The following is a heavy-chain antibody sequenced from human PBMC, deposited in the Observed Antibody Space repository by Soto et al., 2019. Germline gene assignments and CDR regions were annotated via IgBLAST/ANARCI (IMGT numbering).Heavy chain of an antibody. Sequence: SETLSLTCTVSGGSISSSSYYWGWIRQPPGKGLEWIGSIYYSGSTYYNPSLKSRVTISVDTSKNQFSLKLSSVTAADTAVYYCARERWVTLDYYYGMDVWGQGTTVTVSS. V-gene: IGHV4-39*02. D-gene: IGHD2-21*02. CDR2: IYYSGST. CDR1: GGSISSSSYY. J-gene: IGHJ6*02. CDR3: ARERWVTLDYYYGMDV.